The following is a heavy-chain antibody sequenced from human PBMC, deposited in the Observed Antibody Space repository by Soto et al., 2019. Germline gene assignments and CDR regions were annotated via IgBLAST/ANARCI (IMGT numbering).Heavy chain of an antibody. J-gene: IGHJ4*02. CDR3: ARDRARIQLWKYYFDY. CDR1: GYTFSSYA. CDR2: ISYDGSNK. D-gene: IGHD5-18*01. V-gene: IGHV3-30-3*01. Sequence: PGGSLRLSCAASGYTFSSYAMHWVRQAPGKGLEWVAVISYDGSNKYYADSVKGRFTISRDNSKNTLYLQMNSLRAEDTAVYYCARDRARIQLWKYYFDYWGQGTLVTVSS.